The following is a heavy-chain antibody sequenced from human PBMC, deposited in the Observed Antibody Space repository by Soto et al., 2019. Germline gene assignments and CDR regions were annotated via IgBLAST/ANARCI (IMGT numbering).Heavy chain of an antibody. V-gene: IGHV2-5*02. CDR1: GFSLSTSGVG. J-gene: IGHJ4*02. D-gene: IGHD3-10*01. CDR3: AHSREILLWFGELRAEFDY. CDR2: IYWDDDK. Sequence: QITLKESGPTLVKPTQTLTLTCTFYGFSLSTSGVGVGWISQPPGKALEWLALIYWDDDKRYSPSLKSRLTTPKDTSKNQVVLTMTNMDPVDTATYYCAHSREILLWFGELRAEFDYWGQGTLVTVSS.